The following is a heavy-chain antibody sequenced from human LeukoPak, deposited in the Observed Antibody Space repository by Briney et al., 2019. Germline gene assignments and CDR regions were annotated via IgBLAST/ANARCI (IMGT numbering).Heavy chain of an antibody. CDR3: ARGVYIAAAQYGY. D-gene: IGHD6-13*01. CDR2: IYYSGTT. J-gene: IGHJ4*02. Sequence: ASETLSLTCTVSGGSISNYYWSWIRQPPGKGLEWIGYIYYSGTTNYNPSLKSRVTKSVDTSKNQFSLKLNSVTAADTAVYYCARGVYIAAAQYGYWGQGTLVTVSS. V-gene: IGHV4-59*01. CDR1: GGSISNYY.